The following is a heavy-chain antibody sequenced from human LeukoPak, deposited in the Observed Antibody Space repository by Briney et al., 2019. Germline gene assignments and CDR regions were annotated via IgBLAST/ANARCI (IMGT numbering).Heavy chain of an antibody. CDR1: GFTFSNYW. CDR3: ATNSFWSGYY. CDR2: INSDGSST. Sequence: GGSLRPSCAASGFTFSNYWMHWVRQAPGKGLVWVSRINSDGSSTNYADSVKGRFTISRDNAKNTLYLQMNSLRAEDTAVYYCATNSFWSGYYWGQGTLVTVSS. D-gene: IGHD3-3*01. J-gene: IGHJ4*02. V-gene: IGHV3-74*01.